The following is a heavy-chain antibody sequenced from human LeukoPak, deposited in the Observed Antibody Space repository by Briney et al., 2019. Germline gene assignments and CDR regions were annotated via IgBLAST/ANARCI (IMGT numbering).Heavy chain of an antibody. V-gene: IGHV1-46*01. D-gene: IGHD2-2*01. Sequence: ASVKVSCTASGYTFTSYYMHWVRQAPGQGLEWMGIINPSGGSTSYAQKFQGRVTMTRDTSTSTVYMELSSLRSEDTAVYYCARVRNHCSSTSCDEGAYFQHWGQGTLVTVSS. CDR2: INPSGGST. J-gene: IGHJ1*01. CDR3: ARVRNHCSSTSCDEGAYFQH. CDR1: GYTFTSYY.